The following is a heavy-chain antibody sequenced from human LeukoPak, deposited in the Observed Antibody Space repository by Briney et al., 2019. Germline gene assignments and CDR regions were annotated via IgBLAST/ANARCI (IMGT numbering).Heavy chain of an antibody. Sequence: GGSLRLSCVASGFPFRSFSMNWVRQAPGKGLEWVSSISSSSTYIYYADSVKGRFTISRDNAKNSLYLQMNSLRVEDTAVYYCARAEGSGSSFDYWGQGTLFTVSS. CDR3: ARAEGSGSSFDY. V-gene: IGHV3-21*01. CDR2: ISSSSTYI. D-gene: IGHD3-10*01. J-gene: IGHJ4*02. CDR1: GFPFRSFS.